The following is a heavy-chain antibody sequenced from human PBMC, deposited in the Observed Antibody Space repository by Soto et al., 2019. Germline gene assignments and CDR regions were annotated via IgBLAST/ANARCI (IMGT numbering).Heavy chain of an antibody. Sequence: PVGSLRLSCAASGVSFSSYAMHWVRQAPGKGLEWVAVISYDGSNKYYADSVKGRFTISRDNSKNTLYLQMNSLRAEDTAVYYCARGVTMIVVVTPFDYWGQGTLVTVSS. CDR3: ARGVTMIVVVTPFDY. CDR1: GVSFSSYA. V-gene: IGHV3-30-3*01. J-gene: IGHJ4*02. CDR2: ISYDGSNK. D-gene: IGHD3-22*01.